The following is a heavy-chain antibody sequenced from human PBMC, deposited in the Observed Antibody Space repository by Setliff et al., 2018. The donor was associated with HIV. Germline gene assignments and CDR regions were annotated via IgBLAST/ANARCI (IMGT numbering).Heavy chain of an antibody. CDR2: MKEVGSEK. V-gene: IGHV3-7*01. J-gene: IGHJ1*01. D-gene: IGHD6-19*01. Sequence: GESLKISCAASGFTFSHYWMSWVRQAPGKGLEWVANMKEVGSEKYYVHSVKGRFTISRDNAKNSLYLQMNSLRTEDMAVYYCAKDGSGWSQHWGQGTRVTVSS. CDR1: GFTFSHYW. CDR3: AKDGSGWSQH.